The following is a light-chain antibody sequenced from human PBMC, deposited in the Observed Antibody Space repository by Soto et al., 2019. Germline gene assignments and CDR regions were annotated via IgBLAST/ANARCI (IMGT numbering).Light chain of an antibody. CDR2: GSS. CDR3: QQSYNIPRT. Sequence: DIQMTQSPSSVSASVGDSVTITCRASQGVSDWVAWYQQKPGEAPKLLIYGSSSLLSGVPSRFSGTRSGTDFTLTISSLQPEDFATYYCQQSYNIPRTFGQGTRLEIK. J-gene: IGKJ5*01. V-gene: IGKV1-12*01. CDR1: QGVSDW.